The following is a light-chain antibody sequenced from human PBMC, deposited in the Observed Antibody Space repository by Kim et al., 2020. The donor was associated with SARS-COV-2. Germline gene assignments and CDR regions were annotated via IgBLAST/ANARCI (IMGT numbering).Light chain of an antibody. CDR1: SGSIASND. CDR3: QSYDSSNVV. Sequence: GKTVTISCTRSSGSIASNDVQWYQQRPGSAPTTVIYEDNQRPSGVPERFSGSIDSSSNSASLTISGLKTEDEADYYCQSYDSSNVVFGGGTQLTVL. V-gene: IGLV6-57*03. CDR2: EDN. J-gene: IGLJ2*01.